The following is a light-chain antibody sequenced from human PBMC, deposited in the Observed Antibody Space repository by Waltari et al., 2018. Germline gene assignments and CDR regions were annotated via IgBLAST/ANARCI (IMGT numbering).Light chain of an antibody. J-gene: IGLJ2*01. CDR3: HSRDTSSTRV. V-gene: IGLV3-19*01. CDR2: GQN. Sequence: SSELTQDPAVSMALGQTVRITCQGNSPRRYYASWYQQRPGQAPILVLYGQNNRPSGIPDRFSGSISGNTASLTITGAQAEDEADYYCHSRDTSSTRVFGGGTRLTV. CDR1: SPRRYY.